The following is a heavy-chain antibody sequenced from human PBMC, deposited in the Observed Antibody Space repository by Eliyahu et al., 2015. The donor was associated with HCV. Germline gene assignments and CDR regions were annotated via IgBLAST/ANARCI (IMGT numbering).Heavy chain of an antibody. CDR2: IYWDDDK. J-gene: IGHJ4*02. D-gene: IGHD1-7*01. V-gene: IGHV2-5*02. CDR1: GFSXSTNQVG. Sequence: QITLRESGPTLVKPTQTLTLTCTFSGFSXSTNQVGVGWIRQPPGKALEWLALIYWDDDKRYSPSLRSRLSITKYTSQNQVVLTMANVDPVDTGTYFCAHRQHLSSTWNFGYFDYWGQGALVTVSS. CDR3: AHRQHLSSTWNFGYFDY.